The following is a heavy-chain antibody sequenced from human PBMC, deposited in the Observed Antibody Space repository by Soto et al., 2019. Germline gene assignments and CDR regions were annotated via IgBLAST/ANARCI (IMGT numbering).Heavy chain of an antibody. Sequence: EVQLVESGGGLVQPGGSLRLSCAASGFTFSSYWMSWVRQAQGKGLEWVANIKQDGSDIDNVDTVKGRFTISRDNAKNSLYRQMNSLRGEDTAVYYCAWGGSSTRFMDYWGKVTLVTVSS. CDR2: IKQDGSDI. CDR3: AWGGSSTRFMDY. V-gene: IGHV3-7*03. J-gene: IGHJ4*02. D-gene: IGHD2-2*01. CDR1: GFTFSSYW.